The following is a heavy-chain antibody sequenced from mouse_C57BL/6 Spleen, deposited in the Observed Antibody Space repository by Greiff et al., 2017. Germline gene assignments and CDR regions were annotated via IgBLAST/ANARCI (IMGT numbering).Heavy chain of an antibody. Sequence: VQLQQSGAELVKPGASVKISCKASGYAFSSYWMNWVKQRPGKGLEWIGQIYPGDGDTNYNGKFKGKATLTADKSSSTAYMQLSSLTSEDSAVYFCAMGTTVVAPYYFDYWGQGTTLTVSS. CDR1: GYAFSSYW. CDR3: AMGTTVVAPYYFDY. CDR2: IYPGDGDT. D-gene: IGHD1-1*01. J-gene: IGHJ2*01. V-gene: IGHV1-80*01.